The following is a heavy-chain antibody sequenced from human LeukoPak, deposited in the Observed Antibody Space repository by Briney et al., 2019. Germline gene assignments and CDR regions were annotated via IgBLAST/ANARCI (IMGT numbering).Heavy chain of an antibody. CDR1: GFTFSTYT. Sequence: GGSLRLSCAASGFTFSTYTIHWVRQVPGKGLMWVSRINNDGRDTTYADSVKGRFTISRDNAKDTLYLQMNSLRAEDTAVYYCARDGGGSSGYYWGLGYWGQGTLVTVSS. CDR2: INNDGRDT. D-gene: IGHD3-22*01. CDR3: ARDGGGSSGYYWGLGY. V-gene: IGHV3-74*01. J-gene: IGHJ4*02.